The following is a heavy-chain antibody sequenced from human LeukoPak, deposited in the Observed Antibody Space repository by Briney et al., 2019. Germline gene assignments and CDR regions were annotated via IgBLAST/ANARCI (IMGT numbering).Heavy chain of an antibody. V-gene: IGHV3-21*01. Sequence: GGSLRLSCAGSGFTFNTYNMNWVRQAPGKGLEWVSSISSSSSYIYYADSVKGRFTISRDNAKNSLYLQMNSLRAEDTAVYYCARDQATGTKIYYMDVWGKGTTVTVSS. D-gene: IGHD1-1*01. CDR1: GFTFNTYN. CDR3: ARDQATGTKIYYMDV. J-gene: IGHJ6*03. CDR2: ISSSSSYI.